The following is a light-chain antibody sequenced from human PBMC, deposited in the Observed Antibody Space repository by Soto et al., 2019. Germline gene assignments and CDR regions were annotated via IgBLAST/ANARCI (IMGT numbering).Light chain of an antibody. CDR2: EVN. CDR1: SSDVGSYNL. Sequence: QSALTQPASVSGSPGQSITISCTGTSSDVGSYNLISWYQQYPDKAPKLMIYEVNKRPSGVSNRFSGSKSGNTASLTISGLQAEDEADYYCCSYAGSSTFYVFGSGTNVTVL. CDR3: CSYAGSSTFYV. J-gene: IGLJ1*01. V-gene: IGLV2-23*02.